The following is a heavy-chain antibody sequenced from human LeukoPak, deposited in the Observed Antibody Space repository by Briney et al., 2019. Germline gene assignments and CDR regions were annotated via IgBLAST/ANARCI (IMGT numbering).Heavy chain of an antibody. Sequence: SQTLSLTCTVSGGSLSSGGYYWSWIRQHPGKGLEWIGYIYYSGNTYYTPSLKSRVTMSVDTSKNQFSLNLSSVTAADTAVYFCARRLPSIAALDYWGQGILVTVSS. V-gene: IGHV4-31*03. CDR2: IYYSGNT. J-gene: IGHJ4*02. CDR1: GGSLSSGGYY. D-gene: IGHD2-15*01. CDR3: ARRLPSIAALDY.